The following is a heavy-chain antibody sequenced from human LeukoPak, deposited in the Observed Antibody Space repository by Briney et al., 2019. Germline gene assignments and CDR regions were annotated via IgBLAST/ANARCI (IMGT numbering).Heavy chain of an antibody. Sequence: PGGSLRLSCAASGFIFSNYEMNWVRQAPGKGLEWVSYISDGYTMYYTDSVKGRFIISRDNAKNSLYLQMNSLRAEDTAVYYCARGCRSGWCIDLWGQGTLVAVSS. CDR2: ISDGYTM. D-gene: IGHD6-19*01. J-gene: IGHJ4*02. CDR3: ARGCRSGWCIDL. CDR1: GFIFSNYE. V-gene: IGHV3-48*03.